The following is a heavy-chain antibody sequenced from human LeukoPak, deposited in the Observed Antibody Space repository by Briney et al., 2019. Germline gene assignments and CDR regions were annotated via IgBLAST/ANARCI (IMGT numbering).Heavy chain of an antibody. CDR1: RFAFSSYA. CDR2: ISASGADT. CDR3: AKDRETDSGWSFDY. D-gene: IGHD6-19*01. Sequence: PGGSLRLSCAASRFAFSSYAMSWVRQAPGKGLEWVSGISASGADTYNPDSVRGRFTISRDNSKNTLYLQMNSLRAEDTAVYYCAKDRETDSGWSFDYWGQGTLVTVSS. J-gene: IGHJ4*02. V-gene: IGHV3-23*01.